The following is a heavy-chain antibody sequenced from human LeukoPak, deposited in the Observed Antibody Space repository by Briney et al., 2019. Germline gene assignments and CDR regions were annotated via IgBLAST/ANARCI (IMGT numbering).Heavy chain of an antibody. CDR3: ARDPNGDYIGAFDF. V-gene: IGHV3-23*01. CDR2: IHGSGGGT. Sequence: QPGGSLRLSCAASGFTFSNYAMIWVRQAPERGLEWVSAIHGSGGGTFYADSVKGRFTISRDNSKNTLYLQMNSLRAEDTAVYYCARDPNGDYIGAFDFRGQGTMVTVSS. J-gene: IGHJ3*01. CDR1: GFTFSNYA. D-gene: IGHD4-17*01.